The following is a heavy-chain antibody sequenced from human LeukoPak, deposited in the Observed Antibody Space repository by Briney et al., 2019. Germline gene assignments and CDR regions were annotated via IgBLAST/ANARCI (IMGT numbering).Heavy chain of an antibody. J-gene: IGHJ4*02. CDR1: GFTFSNYA. D-gene: IGHD3-10*01. V-gene: IGHV3-23*01. CDR2: ISGSGGST. Sequence: QTGGSLRLSCAASGFTFSNYAVHWVRQAPGKGLEWVSAISGSGGSTYYADSVKGRFTISRDNSKNTLYLQMNSLRAEDTAVYYCAKDTTMVRGGAVSAFDYWGQGTLVTVSS. CDR3: AKDTTMVRGGAVSAFDY.